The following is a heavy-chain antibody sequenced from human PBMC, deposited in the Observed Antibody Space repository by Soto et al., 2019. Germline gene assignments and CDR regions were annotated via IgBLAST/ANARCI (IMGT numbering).Heavy chain of an antibody. D-gene: IGHD6-19*01. Sequence: PSETLSLTCAVYGGSFSGYYWSWIRQPPGKGLEWIGEINHSGSTNYNPSLKSRVTISVDTSKNQFSLKLSSVTAADTAVYYCARSAVAGTQGPQYYMDVWGKGTTVTVSS. CDR2: INHSGST. CDR1: GGSFSGYY. J-gene: IGHJ6*03. CDR3: ARSAVAGTQGPQYYMDV. V-gene: IGHV4-34*01.